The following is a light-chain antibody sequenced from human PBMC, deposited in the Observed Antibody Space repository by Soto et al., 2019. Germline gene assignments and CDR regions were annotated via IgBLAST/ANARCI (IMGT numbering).Light chain of an antibody. CDR3: AAWDDSMNGYV. Sequence: QSVLTQPPSASGTPVQRVTISCSGSSXNIGSNTVNWYQQLPGTAPKLLIYSNNQRPSGVPDRFSGSKSGTSASLAISGLKSEDEADYYCAAWDDSMNGYVFGTGTKLTV. CDR2: SNN. V-gene: IGLV1-44*01. J-gene: IGLJ1*01. CDR1: SXNIGSNT.